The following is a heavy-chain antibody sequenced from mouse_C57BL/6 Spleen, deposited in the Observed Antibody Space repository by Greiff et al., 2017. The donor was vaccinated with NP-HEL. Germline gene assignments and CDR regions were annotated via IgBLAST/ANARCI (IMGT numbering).Heavy chain of an antibody. Sequence: EVQLQQSGPVLVKPGASVKMSCKASGYTFTDYYMNWVKQSHGKSLEWIGVINPYNGGTSYNQKFKGKATLTVDKSSSTAYMELNSLTSEDSAVYYCARGRYYDYDGFAYWGQGTLVTVSA. CDR1: GYTFTDYY. J-gene: IGHJ3*01. D-gene: IGHD2-4*01. CDR3: ARGRYYDYDGFAY. CDR2: INPYNGGT. V-gene: IGHV1-19*01.